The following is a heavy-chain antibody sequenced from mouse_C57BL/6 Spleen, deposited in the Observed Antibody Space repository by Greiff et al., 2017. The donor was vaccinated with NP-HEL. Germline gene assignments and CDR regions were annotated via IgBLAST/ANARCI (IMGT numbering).Heavy chain of an antibody. Sequence: VQLQQSGAELVKPGASVKISCKASGYAFSSYWMNWVKQRPGKGLEWIGQIYPGDGDTNYNGKFKGKATLTADKSYSTAYMQLSRLTSEDAAVYFCARKGVYAMDYWGQGTSVTVSS. CDR2: IYPGDGDT. CDR3: ARKGVYAMDY. V-gene: IGHV1-80*01. CDR1: GYAFSSYW. J-gene: IGHJ4*01.